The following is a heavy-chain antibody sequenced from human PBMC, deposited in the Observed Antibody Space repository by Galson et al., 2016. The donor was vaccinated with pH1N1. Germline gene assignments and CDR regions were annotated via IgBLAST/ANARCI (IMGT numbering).Heavy chain of an antibody. J-gene: IGHJ6*02. D-gene: IGHD3-16*01. Sequence: SLRLSCAASGFTFDTFAMHWVRQNPGKGLEWVAFISYNGHDHSYANSVKGRFTVSRDNSKNTLYLQMSSLRPEDTALYYCAREDWSYADTYYYGMDVWGQGTTVTVSS. CDR1: GFTFDTFA. CDR2: ISYNGHDH. CDR3: AREDWSYADTYYYGMDV. V-gene: IGHV3-30-3*01.